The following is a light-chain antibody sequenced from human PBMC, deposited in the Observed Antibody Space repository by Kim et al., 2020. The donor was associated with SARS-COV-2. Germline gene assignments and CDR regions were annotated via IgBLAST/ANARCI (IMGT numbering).Light chain of an antibody. J-gene: IGLJ2*01. CDR3: QVWDSSSDHRVV. CDR2: YDS. Sequence: PGKRASVAWRVNRVGSKSVHWYQQKSGQTPVLVIYYDSDRPSGIPERFSGSNSGNTATLTISRVEAGDEADYYCQVWDSSSDHRVVFGGGTQLTVL. V-gene: IGLV3-21*04. CDR1: RVGSKS.